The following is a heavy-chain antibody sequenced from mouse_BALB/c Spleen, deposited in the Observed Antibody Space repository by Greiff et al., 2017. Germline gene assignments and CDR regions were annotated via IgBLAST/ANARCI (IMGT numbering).Heavy chain of an antibody. V-gene: IGHV1S135*01. D-gene: IGHD1-2*01. J-gene: IGHJ3*01. CDR1: GYSFTDYN. Sequence: VHVKQSGPELVKPGASVKVSCKASGYSFTDYNMYWVKQSHGKSLEWIGYIDPYNGGTSYNQKFKGKATLTVDKSSSTAFMHLNSLTSEDSAVYYCARAGDYGYAWFAYWGQGTLVTVSA. CDR3: ARAGDYGYAWFAY. CDR2: IDPYNGGT.